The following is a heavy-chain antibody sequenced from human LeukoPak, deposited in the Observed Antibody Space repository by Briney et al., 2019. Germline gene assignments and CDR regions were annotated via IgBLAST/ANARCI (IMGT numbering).Heavy chain of an antibody. CDR2: ISGSGGST. D-gene: IGHD6-13*01. CDR1: GFTLSSYA. V-gene: IGHV3-23*01. J-gene: IGHJ3*02. CDR3: ARVVGYSSSWYEDRGAFDI. Sequence: GGSLRLSCAASGFTLSSYAMSWVRQAPGKGLEWVSAISGSGGSTYYADSVKGRFTISRDNSKNTLYLQMNSLRAEDTAVYYCARVVGYSSSWYEDRGAFDIWGQGTMVTVSS.